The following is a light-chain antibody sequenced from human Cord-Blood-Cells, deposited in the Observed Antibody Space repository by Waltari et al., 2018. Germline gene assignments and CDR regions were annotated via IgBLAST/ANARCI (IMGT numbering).Light chain of an antibody. J-gene: IGLJ3*02. Sequence: QSVLTQPPSASGTPGQRVTISCSGSSSNIGSNYVYWYQQLPGTAPKLLIYRNNQRPSGVPARISGSKSGTSASLAISVLRSEDEADYYCAAWDDSLSGPVFGGGTKLTVL. CDR2: RNN. V-gene: IGLV1-47*01. CDR1: SSNIGSNY. CDR3: AAWDDSLSGPV.